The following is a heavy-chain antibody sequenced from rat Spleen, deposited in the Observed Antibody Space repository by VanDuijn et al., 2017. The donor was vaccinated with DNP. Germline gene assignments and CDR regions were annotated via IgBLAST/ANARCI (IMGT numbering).Heavy chain of an antibody. V-gene: IGHV3-1*01. CDR1: GYSITSDY. D-gene: IGHD1-4*01. Sequence: EVQLQGSGPGLVKPSQSLSLTCSVTGYSITSDYWGWIRNFPGNKMEWIGHISYSGSSGYNPSLKSRISITRDTSKNQFFLQLNSVTTEDTATYYCARWLPGYKNYFDYWGQGVMVTVSS. J-gene: IGHJ2*01. CDR3: ARWLPGYKNYFDY. CDR2: ISYSGSS.